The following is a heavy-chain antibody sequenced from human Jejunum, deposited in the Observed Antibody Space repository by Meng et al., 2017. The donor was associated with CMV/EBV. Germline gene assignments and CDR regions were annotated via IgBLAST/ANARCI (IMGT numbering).Heavy chain of an antibody. CDR1: GGSVSNYY. J-gene: IGHJ5*01. V-gene: IGHV4-59*02. Sequence: SAADLLRPTETLSLSCRFSGGSVSNYYWGWIRQTPGGGLEWLGYIYNSGDIYYNPFLEGRVTISTDTSKKQFSLKLRYVTAADTAVYYCVRHGDCSSGSCYYHWLDPWGQGSLVTVSS. CDR2: IYNSGDI. D-gene: IGHD2-2*01. CDR3: VRHGDCSSGSCYYHWLDP.